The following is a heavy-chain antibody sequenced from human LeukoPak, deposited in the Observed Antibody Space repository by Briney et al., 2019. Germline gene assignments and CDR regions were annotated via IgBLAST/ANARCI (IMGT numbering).Heavy chain of an antibody. CDR2: INPNSGGT. Sequence: ASVKVSCKASGYTFTGYYMHWVRQAPGQGLEWMGWINPNSGGTNYAQKFQGRVTMTRDTSTSTAYMELRSLRSDDTAVYYCARQVSNGEAFDYWGQGTLVTVSS. D-gene: IGHD3-10*01. CDR1: GYTFTGYY. V-gene: IGHV1-2*02. CDR3: ARQVSNGEAFDY. J-gene: IGHJ4*02.